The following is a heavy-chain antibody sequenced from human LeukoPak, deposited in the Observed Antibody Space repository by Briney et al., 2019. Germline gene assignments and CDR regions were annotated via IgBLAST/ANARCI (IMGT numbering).Heavy chain of an antibody. CDR2: ISYDGSNK. Sequence: GGSLRLSCAASGFTFSSYAMHWVRQAPGKGLEWVAVISYDGSNKYYADSVKGRFTISRDNAKNSLYLQMNSLRAEDTAVYYCARISTGTTLDDYWGQGTLVTVSS. CDR1: GFTFSSYA. V-gene: IGHV3-30-3*01. J-gene: IGHJ4*02. CDR3: ARISTGTTLDDY. D-gene: IGHD1-7*01.